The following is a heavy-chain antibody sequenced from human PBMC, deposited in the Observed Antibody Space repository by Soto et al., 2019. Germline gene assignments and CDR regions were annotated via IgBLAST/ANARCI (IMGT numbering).Heavy chain of an antibody. CDR1: GFNFSSYG. J-gene: IGHJ4*02. V-gene: IGHV3-33*01. CDR2: IWNDGSNE. D-gene: IGHD3-22*01. Sequence: GGSLRLSCEASGFNFSSYGMHWVRQAPGKGLEWVAIIWNDGSNEYYADSVEGRFTISRDNSKNTVYLQVSKLRAEDTAVYFCARDQTDSGGYSDSWGQGTLVTVSS. CDR3: ARDQTDSGGYSDS.